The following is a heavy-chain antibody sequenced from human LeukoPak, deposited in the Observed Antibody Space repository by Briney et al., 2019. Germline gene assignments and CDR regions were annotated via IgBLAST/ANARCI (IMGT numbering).Heavy chain of an antibody. CDR3: ARDFEEVLWFGEPSSSFDY. CDR2: INAGNGNT. Sequence: GASVKVSCKASGYTFTSYAMHWVRQAPGQRLEWMGWINAGNGNTKYSQKFQGRVTITRDTSASTAYMELSSLRSEDTAVYYCARDFEEVLWFGEPSSSFDYWGQGTLVTVSS. D-gene: IGHD3-10*01. V-gene: IGHV1-3*01. CDR1: GYTFTSYA. J-gene: IGHJ4*02.